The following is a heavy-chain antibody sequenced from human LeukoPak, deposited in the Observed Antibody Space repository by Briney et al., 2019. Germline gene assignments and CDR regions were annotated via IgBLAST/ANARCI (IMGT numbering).Heavy chain of an antibody. CDR3: AGSYYDEVDY. CDR2: IYYSGST. V-gene: IGHV4-59*01. Sequence: PSETLSLTCTVSGSSISSYYWSWIRQPPGKGLEWIGYIYYSGSTNYNPSLKSRVTISVDTSKNQFSLKLSSVTAANTAVCYCAGSYYDEVDYWGQGTLATVSS. CDR1: GSSISSYY. J-gene: IGHJ4*02. D-gene: IGHD3-22*01.